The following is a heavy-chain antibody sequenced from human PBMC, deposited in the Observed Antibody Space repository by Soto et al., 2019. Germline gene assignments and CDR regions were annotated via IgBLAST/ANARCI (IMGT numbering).Heavy chain of an antibody. CDR3: ARYCNNYDCRHLYYFDY. CDR1: GGSVSSGSYY. D-gene: IGHD2-8*01. CDR2: IYYSGST. V-gene: IGHV4-61*01. J-gene: IGHJ4*02. Sequence: SETLSLTCTVSGGSVSSGSYYWSWIRQPPGKGLEWIGYIYYSGSTNYNPSLKSRVTISVDTSKNQFSLKLSSVTAADTAVYYCARYCNNYDCRHLYYFDYWGLGTMVTVSS.